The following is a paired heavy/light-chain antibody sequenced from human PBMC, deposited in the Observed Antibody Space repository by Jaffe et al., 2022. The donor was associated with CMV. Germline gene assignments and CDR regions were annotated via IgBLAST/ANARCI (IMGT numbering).Heavy chain of an antibody. CDR1: GFTFSSYG. V-gene: IGHV3-33*05. J-gene: IGHJ4*02. CDR2: ILFDGSIK. D-gene: IGHD1-26*01. Sequence: QVQLVESGGGVVQPGRSLRLSCAASGFTFSSYGMHWVRQAPGKGLEWVAAILFDGSIKYYEDSVKGRFTISRDNSKNTLYLQMDSLRAEDTAIYYCARQGGWELMSMGSGYFEYWGQGTLVTVSS. CDR3: ARQGGWELMSMGSGYFEY.
Light chain of an antibody. J-gene: IGKJ4*01. CDR1: QSVLYSSNNKNY. CDR3: QQYYSTLT. CDR2: WAS. V-gene: IGKV4-1*01. Sequence: DIVMTQSPDSLAVSLGERATINCKSSQSVLYSSNNKNYLAWYQQKPGQPPKLLIYWASTRESGVPDRFSGSGSGADFTLTISSLQAEDVAVYYCQQYYSTLTFGGGTKVEIK.